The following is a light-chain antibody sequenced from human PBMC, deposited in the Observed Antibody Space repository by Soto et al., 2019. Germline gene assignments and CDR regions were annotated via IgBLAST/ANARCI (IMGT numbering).Light chain of an antibody. J-gene: IGLJ2*01. Sequence: QSVLTQPASVSGSPGQSITISCTGTSSDVGGHNFVSWYQQHPGKAPKLMIYEVTNGPSGVSDRFSGSKSGNTASLTISGLQAEDEADYYCNSYTSTFTWVFGGGTKLTVL. V-gene: IGLV2-14*01. CDR3: NSYTSTFTWV. CDR1: SSDVGGHNF. CDR2: EVT.